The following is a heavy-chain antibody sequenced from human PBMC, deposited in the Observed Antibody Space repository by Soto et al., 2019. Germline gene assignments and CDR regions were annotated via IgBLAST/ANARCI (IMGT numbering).Heavy chain of an antibody. CDR3: ARERTGTTSMDV. Sequence: QVQLVQSGDEVKKPGASVKVSCQASGYTFASYDINWLRQATGRGLEWMGWMNPNSVNKGNAQKFQGRVTMTRNTSISTAYMELSSLGSEDTAVYYGARERTGTTSMDVWGQGTTVTVSS. J-gene: IGHJ6*02. CDR2: MNPNSVNK. D-gene: IGHD1-1*01. CDR1: GYTFASYD. V-gene: IGHV1-8*01.